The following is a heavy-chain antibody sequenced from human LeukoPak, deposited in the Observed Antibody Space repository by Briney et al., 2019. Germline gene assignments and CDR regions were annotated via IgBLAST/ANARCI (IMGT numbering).Heavy chain of an antibody. V-gene: IGHV3-33*01. Sequence: GGSLRLSCAASGFTFSAYGMHWVRQAPGKGLEWVAVIWSDGGKSYNSDSVKGRFTISRDNSKNTLYLQMNSLRADDTAVYYCATDTIGPATDFDYWGQGTLVTVST. CDR3: ATDTIGPATDFDY. D-gene: IGHD2-2*01. CDR1: GFTFSAYG. CDR2: IWSDGGKS. J-gene: IGHJ4*02.